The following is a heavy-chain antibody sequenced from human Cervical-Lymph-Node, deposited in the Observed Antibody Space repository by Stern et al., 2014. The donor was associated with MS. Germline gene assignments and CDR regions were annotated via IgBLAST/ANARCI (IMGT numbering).Heavy chain of an antibody. Sequence: QLQLQESGPGLVKPSETLSLSCSVSGGTVSSGSYYWNWIRQPPGKGLEWIAYVYYSGSTNYNPSLKSRVTISVDTSKNQFSLRLSSVTAADTAVYYCARAERAYCSTTDCYIFDYWGQGTLVTVSS. CDR2: VYYSGST. D-gene: IGHD2-2*02. CDR1: GGTVSSGSYY. CDR3: ARAERAYCSTTDCYIFDY. J-gene: IGHJ4*02. V-gene: IGHV4-61*01.